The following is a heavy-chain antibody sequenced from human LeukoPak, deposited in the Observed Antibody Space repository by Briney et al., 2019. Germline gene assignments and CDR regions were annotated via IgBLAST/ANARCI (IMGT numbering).Heavy chain of an antibody. V-gene: IGHV3-21*01. Sequence: GGSLRLSCVASGFTFSSYSMNWVRQAPGKGLEWVSSISRSSSYINYADSLKGRFTISRDNAKNSVYLQMNSLRAEDTAVYYCARDINSVAFDMWGQGTVVTVSS. CDR1: GFTFSSYS. J-gene: IGHJ3*02. CDR2: ISRSSSYI. D-gene: IGHD1-1*01. CDR3: ARDINSVAFDM.